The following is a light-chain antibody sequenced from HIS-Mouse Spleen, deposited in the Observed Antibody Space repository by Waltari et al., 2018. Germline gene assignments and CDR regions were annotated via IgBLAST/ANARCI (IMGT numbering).Light chain of an antibody. CDR3: YSTDSSGNHRV. CDR2: EDS. CDR1: ALPKKY. V-gene: IGLV3-10*01. Sequence: SSELTQPPSVSVSPGQTARITCSGAALPKKYDYLYQQKSGQAPVLVIYEDSKRPSGIPERFSGSSSGTMATLTISGAQVEDEADYYCYSTDSSGNHRVFGGGTKLTVL. J-gene: IGLJ2*01.